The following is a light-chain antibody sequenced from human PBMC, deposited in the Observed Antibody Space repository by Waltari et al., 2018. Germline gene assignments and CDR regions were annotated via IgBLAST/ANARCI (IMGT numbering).Light chain of an antibody. CDR2: SAS. Sequence: EMVMTQSPATLSVSPGERATLSCRASQSVNSNLAWYQQKPGQAPRILIYSASTRATGVPARFSGSGSGTEFTLTISSLQSEDFAVYYCQQYKNWPQWTFGQGTKVDSK. V-gene: IGKV3-15*01. CDR3: QQYKNWPQWT. CDR1: QSVNSN. J-gene: IGKJ1*01.